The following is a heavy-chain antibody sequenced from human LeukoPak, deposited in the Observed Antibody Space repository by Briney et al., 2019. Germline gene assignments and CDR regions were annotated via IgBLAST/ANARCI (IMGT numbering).Heavy chain of an antibody. Sequence: GGSLRLSCAASGFTFSSYWMSWVRQAPGKGLEWVANIKQDGSEKYYVDSVKGRFTISRDNSKNTLYLQMNSLRAEDTAVYYCAKDVYYYDSSGLFDYWGQGTLATVSS. CDR1: GFTFSSYW. D-gene: IGHD3-22*01. CDR3: AKDVYYYDSSGLFDY. J-gene: IGHJ4*02. CDR2: IKQDGSEK. V-gene: IGHV3-7*01.